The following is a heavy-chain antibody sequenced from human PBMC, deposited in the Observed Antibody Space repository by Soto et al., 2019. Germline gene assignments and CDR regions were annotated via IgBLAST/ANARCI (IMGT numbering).Heavy chain of an antibody. CDR1: GFTFSNYY. V-gene: IGHV3-11*01. Sequence: QVQLVESGGGLVKPGGSLRLSCAASGFTFSNYYMNWIRQAPGKGLEWVSYISGSGYIIYYADSVKGRFTISRDNAKDPLSLQINSLSAEDEAVYYCVSAGGSGPSLSSFDYWGQGSLVTVSS. CDR2: ISGSGYII. D-gene: IGHD3-10*01. CDR3: VSAGGSGPSLSSFDY. J-gene: IGHJ4*02.